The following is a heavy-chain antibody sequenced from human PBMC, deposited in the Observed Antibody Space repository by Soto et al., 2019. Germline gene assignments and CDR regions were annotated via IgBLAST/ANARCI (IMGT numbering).Heavy chain of an antibody. J-gene: IGHJ4*02. D-gene: IGHD5-18*01. CDR3: ARGAADTAMVDS. CDR1: GVSIRRYY. Sequence: ETLSLTCNFSGVSIRRYYWTWIRQPPGKGLEWLGYIFYSGSTFYNPSLKSRVTISIHTSKSQFSLQLTSVTAADTAVYYCARGAADTAMVDSWGQGTLVPVSS. V-gene: IGHV4-59*01. CDR2: IFYSGST.